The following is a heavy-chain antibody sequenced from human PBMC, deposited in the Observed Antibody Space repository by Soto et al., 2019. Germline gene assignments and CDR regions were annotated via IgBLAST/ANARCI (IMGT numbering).Heavy chain of an antibody. J-gene: IGHJ5*02. CDR2: IIPIFGTA. CDR1: GGTFSSCA. CDR3: ARDRSVGAAAGSNWFDP. Sequence: SVKFYCKASGGTFSSCAISWVRQAPVQGLEWMGGIIPIFGTANYAQKFQGRVTITADESTSTAYMELSSLRSEDTAVYYCARDRSVGAAAGSNWFDPWGQGTLVTVSS. D-gene: IGHD6-13*01. V-gene: IGHV1-69*13.